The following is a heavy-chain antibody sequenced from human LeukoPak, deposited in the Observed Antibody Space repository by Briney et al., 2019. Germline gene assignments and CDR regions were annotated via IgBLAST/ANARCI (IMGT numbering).Heavy chain of an antibody. CDR2: IYHSGST. J-gene: IGHJ4*02. Sequence: SETLSLTCAVSGGSISSGGYSWSWIRQPPGKGLEWIGYIYHSGSTYYNPSLKSRVTISVDRSKNQFSLKLSSVTAADTAVYYCARGRGDILTGDYFDYWGQGTLVTVSS. V-gene: IGHV4-30-2*01. D-gene: IGHD3-9*01. CDR3: ARGRGDILTGDYFDY. CDR1: GGSISSGGYS.